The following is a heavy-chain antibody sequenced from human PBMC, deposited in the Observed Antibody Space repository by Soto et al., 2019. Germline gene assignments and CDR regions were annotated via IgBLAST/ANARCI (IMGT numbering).Heavy chain of an antibody. V-gene: IGHV3-73*01. CDR2: IRSKANSYAT. CDR3: TRQPLDDYGDYDWYYFDY. D-gene: IGHD4-17*01. CDR1: GFTFSGSA. J-gene: IGHJ4*02. Sequence: LRLSCAASGFTFSGSAMHWVRQASGKGLEWVGRIRSKANSYATAYAASVKGRFTISRDDSKNTAYLQMNSLKTEDTAVYYCTRQPLDDYGDYDWYYFDYWGQGTLVTVSS.